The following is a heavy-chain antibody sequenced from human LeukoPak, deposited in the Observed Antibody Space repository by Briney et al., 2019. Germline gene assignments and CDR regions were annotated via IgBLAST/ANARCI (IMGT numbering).Heavy chain of an antibody. D-gene: IGHD3-10*01. CDR2: VDPEDGET. CDR3: ATDRIDYGSGRRCHMDV. V-gene: IGHV1-69-2*01. CDR1: GYTFSDHY. Sequence: ASVKISCKASGYTFSDHYMHWVRQAPGKGLEWMGRVDPEDGETIYAENFHGRVIITADTSTNTAYMELSSLRSEDTAVYYCATDRIDYGSGRRCHMDVWGKGTTVTVSS. J-gene: IGHJ6*03.